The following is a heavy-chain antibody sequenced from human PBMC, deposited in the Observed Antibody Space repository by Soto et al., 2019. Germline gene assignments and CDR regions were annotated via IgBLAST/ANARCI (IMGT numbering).Heavy chain of an antibody. J-gene: IGHJ4*02. V-gene: IGHV3-74*01. CDR1: GFPFSISW. CDR2: ITGDGSTT. CDR3: ARLTDY. Sequence: EVQLVESGGGLVQPGGSLRLSCAASGFPFSISWMHWVRQAPGKGLVWVAHITGDGSTTTYADSVKGRFTISRDNAKNMLYLQMNSLTADDTAVYYCARLTDYWGQGTLVTVAS.